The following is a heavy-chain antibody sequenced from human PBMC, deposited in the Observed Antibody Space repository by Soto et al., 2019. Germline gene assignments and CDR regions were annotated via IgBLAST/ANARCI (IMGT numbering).Heavy chain of an antibody. CDR3: ARDHNYDFWNGYNSNWFDP. CDR2: INHSGST. D-gene: IGHD3-3*01. J-gene: IGHJ5*02. Sequence: PSETLSLTCAVYGGSFSGYYWSWIRQPPGKGLEWIGEINHSGSTNYNPSLKSRVTISVDTSKDQFSLKLSSVTAADTAVYYCARDHNYDFWNGYNSNWFDPWGQGTLVTVSS. CDR1: GGSFSGYY. V-gene: IGHV4-34*01.